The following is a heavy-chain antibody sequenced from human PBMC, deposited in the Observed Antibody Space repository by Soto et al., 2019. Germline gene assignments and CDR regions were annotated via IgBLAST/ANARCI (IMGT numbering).Heavy chain of an antibody. Sequence: LGESLKISCQGYGYRFTSSWIAWVRQVPGKGLEWMGKIDPTDSYTDYSPSFEGHVTFSADKSINTAYLQWTSLQASDTAIYYCARAEIGPAKSLLYWGQGTLVTVSS. CDR1: GYRFTSSW. J-gene: IGHJ4*02. D-gene: IGHD2-15*01. CDR2: IDPTDSYT. CDR3: ARAEIGPAKSLLY. V-gene: IGHV5-10-1*01.